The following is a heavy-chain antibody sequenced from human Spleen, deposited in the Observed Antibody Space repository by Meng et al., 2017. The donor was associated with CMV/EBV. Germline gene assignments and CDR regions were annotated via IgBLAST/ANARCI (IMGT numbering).Heavy chain of an antibody. CDR1: FPFSSYA. V-gene: IGHV3-23*01. J-gene: IGHJ5*02. CDR2: ISGSGGST. CDR3: AKDIVVVPAANSGWFDP. D-gene: IGHD2-2*01. Sequence: FPFSSYAMSWVSQAPGKGLEWVSAISGSGGSTYYADSVKGRFTISRDNSKNTLYLQMNSLRAEDTAVYYCAKDIVVVPAANSGWFDPWGQGTLVTVSS.